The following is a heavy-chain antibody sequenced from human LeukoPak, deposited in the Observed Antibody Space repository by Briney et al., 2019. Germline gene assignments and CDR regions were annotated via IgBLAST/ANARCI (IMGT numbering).Heavy chain of an antibody. CDR2: MNPNSGNT. J-gene: IGHJ5*02. V-gene: IGHV1-8*01. D-gene: IGHD2-2*02. Sequence: ASVKVSCKASGYTFTSYDINWVRQATGQGLEWMGWMNPNSGNTGYAQKFQGRVTMTRNTSISTAYMELSSLRSEDTAMYYCARGRIVVVPAAILWFDPWGQGTLVTVSS. CDR3: ARGRIVVVPAAILWFDP. CDR1: GYTFTSYD.